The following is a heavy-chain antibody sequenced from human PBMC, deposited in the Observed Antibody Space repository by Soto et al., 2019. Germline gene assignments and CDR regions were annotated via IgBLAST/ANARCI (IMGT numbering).Heavy chain of an antibody. CDR3: SSGILV. Sequence: QVQLQESGPGLVKPSQTLSLTCTVSGGSINSGGYCWSWIRQHPGKGLDWIGCISYGGSTSYNPSLKRRVTLSVDTSKNQFSLKLTSVPAAHTAVYYCSSGILVWGQGALITVSS. J-gene: IGHJ4*02. V-gene: IGHV4-31*03. CDR2: ISYGGST. D-gene: IGHD5-18*01. CDR1: GGSINSGGYC.